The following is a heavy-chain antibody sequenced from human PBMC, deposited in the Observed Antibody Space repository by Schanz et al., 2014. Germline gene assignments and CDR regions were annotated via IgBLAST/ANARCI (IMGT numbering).Heavy chain of an antibody. CDR2: MNPNSGNT. Sequence: QVQLVQSGAEVKKPGVSVKVSCKASGYTFTTYYIHWVRQAPGQGLEWMGWMNPNSGNTGYAQKFQGRVTMTRHTSISTAYMELSSLRSEDTAVYYCARDGEAAADCDYWGQGTLVTVSS. CDR1: GYTFTTYY. V-gene: IGHV1-8*01. D-gene: IGHD6-13*01. CDR3: ARDGEAAADCDY. J-gene: IGHJ4*02.